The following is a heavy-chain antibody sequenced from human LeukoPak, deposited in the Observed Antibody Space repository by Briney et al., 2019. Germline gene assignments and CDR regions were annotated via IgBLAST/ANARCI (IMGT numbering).Heavy chain of an antibody. Sequence: PSETLSLTCAVYGESFSGYFWSWTRQPPGKGLEWIGEINHSGSTNYNPSLKSRVTISVDTSKNQFSLTLSSVTAADTAVYYCATLSEASGYSLNWGQGTLVTVSS. CDR1: GESFSGYF. J-gene: IGHJ4*02. V-gene: IGHV4-34*01. CDR3: ATLSEASGYSLN. CDR2: INHSGST. D-gene: IGHD5-12*01.